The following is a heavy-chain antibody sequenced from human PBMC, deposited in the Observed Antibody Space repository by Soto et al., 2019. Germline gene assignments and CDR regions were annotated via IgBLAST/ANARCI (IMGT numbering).Heavy chain of an antibody. CDR1: GGTFSSYA. J-gene: IGHJ5*02. CDR2: IIPIFGTA. CDR3: ASSPIAVAGQYNWFDP. D-gene: IGHD6-19*01. Sequence: QVQLVQSGAEVKKPGSSVKVSCKASGGTFSSYAISWVRQAPGQGLEWMGGIIPIFGTANYAQKFQGRVTITEEESTSTAGMERSSLRSEDTAVYYCASSPIAVAGQYNWFDPWGQGTLVTVSS. V-gene: IGHV1-69*12.